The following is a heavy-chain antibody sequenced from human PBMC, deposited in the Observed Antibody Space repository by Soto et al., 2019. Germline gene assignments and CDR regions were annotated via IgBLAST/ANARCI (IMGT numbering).Heavy chain of an antibody. J-gene: IGHJ5*02. CDR2: ISGSGGST. D-gene: IGHD5-18*01. V-gene: IGHV3-23*01. CDR1: GFTFSSYA. Sequence: EVQLLESGGGLVQPGGSLRLSCAASGFTFSSYAMSWVRQAPGKGLEWVSAISGSGGSTYYADSVKGRFTISRDNSKNTLYLQMNSLRAEDTAVYYCAKEPRQLWLQDGWFDPWGQGTLVTVSS. CDR3: AKEPRQLWLQDGWFDP.